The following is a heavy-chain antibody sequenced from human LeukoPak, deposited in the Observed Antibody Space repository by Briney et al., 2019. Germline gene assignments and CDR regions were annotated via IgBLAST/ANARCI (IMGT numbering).Heavy chain of an antibody. CDR3: AKVGGSGWYEGNYFDY. CDR1: GFTFSSYA. V-gene: IGHV3-23*01. CDR2: ISGSGGST. D-gene: IGHD6-19*01. Sequence: GGSLRLSCAASGFTFSSYAMSWVRQAPGKGLEWVSAISGSGGSTYYADSVKGRFTISRDNSKNTLYLQMNSLRAEDTAVYYCAKVGGSGWYEGNYFDYWGQGTLVTVSS. J-gene: IGHJ4*02.